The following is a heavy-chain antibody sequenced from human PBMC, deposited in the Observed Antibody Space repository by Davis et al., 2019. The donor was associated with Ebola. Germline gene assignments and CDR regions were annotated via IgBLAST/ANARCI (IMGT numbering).Heavy chain of an antibody. V-gene: IGHV3-64D*06. D-gene: IGHD3-3*01. CDR2: ISSNGDST. J-gene: IGHJ6*02. Sequence: GGSLRLSCEASGFSFSNYTMHWVRQAPGKGLEYVSAISSNGDSTYYADSMKGRFIISRDNSKNTLYLQMSSLRAEDTAVYWCVKTQFLEWSYGMDVWGQGTTVIVSS. CDR3: VKTQFLEWSYGMDV. CDR1: GFSFSNYT.